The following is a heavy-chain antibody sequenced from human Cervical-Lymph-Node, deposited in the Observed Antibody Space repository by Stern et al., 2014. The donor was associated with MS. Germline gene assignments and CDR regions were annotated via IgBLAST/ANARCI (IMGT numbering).Heavy chain of an antibody. D-gene: IGHD5-18*01. CDR3: TTDQGYSFGYTKLDY. V-gene: IGHV3-15*01. Sequence: EDQLVESGGGLVKPGESLRLSCAISGRTFTDAWLSWVRQVPGQGLEWVGRIKSKVDGETTDYAAPVKGRFTISRDDSKKTLYLQMNSLKTEDTAVYYCTTDQGYSFGYTKLDYWGQGSLVTVSS. CDR1: GRTFTDAW. CDR2: IKSKVDGETT. J-gene: IGHJ4*02.